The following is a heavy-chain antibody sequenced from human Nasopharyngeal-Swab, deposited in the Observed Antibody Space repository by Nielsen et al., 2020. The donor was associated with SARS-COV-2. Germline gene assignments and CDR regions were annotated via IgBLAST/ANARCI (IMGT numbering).Heavy chain of an antibody. CDR3: AKGGIGGSGTGRFDP. CDR2: ISWNSGSI. D-gene: IGHD3-10*01. CDR1: GFTFSSYS. V-gene: IGHV3-9*01. Sequence: GGSLRLSCAASGFTFSSYSMNWVRQAPGKGLEWVSGISWNSGSIGYADSVKGRFTISRDNAKNSLYLQMNSLRAEDTALYYCAKGGIGGSGTGRFDPWGQGTLVTVSS. J-gene: IGHJ5*02.